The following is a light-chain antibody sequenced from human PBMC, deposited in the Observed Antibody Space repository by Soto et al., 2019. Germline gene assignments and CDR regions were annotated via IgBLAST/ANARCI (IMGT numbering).Light chain of an antibody. V-gene: IGKV1-5*01. CDR2: DVS. CDR3: QHFRT. CDR1: QNVTTS. J-gene: IGKJ1*01. Sequence: GDSVTITCRASQNVTTSMAWYQHKPGRAPKLLIFDVSNLESGVPSRFSGGGSGTDFTLTISSLQPDDFATYYCQHFRTFGQGTKVDIK.